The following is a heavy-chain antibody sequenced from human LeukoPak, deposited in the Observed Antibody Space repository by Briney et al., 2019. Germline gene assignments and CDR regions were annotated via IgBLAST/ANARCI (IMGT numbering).Heavy chain of an antibody. CDR3: ARSKAPLSTSWYGTWSDP. CDR2: VYYTGNT. V-gene: IGHV4-59*08. CDR1: NGSINNYY. J-gene: IGHJ5*02. Sequence: PSETLSLTCSVSNGSINNYYWSWIRQSPGKGLEWIGYVYYTGNTHSNPSLRSRLTISVDSSRNQFSLKLTSVTAADTVVHYCARSKAPLSTSWYGTWSDPWGQGTLVTVSS. D-gene: IGHD2-2*01.